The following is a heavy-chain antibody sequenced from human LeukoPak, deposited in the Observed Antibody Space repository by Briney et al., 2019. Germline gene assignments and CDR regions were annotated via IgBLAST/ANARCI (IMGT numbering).Heavy chain of an antibody. CDR1: GFTVSNNY. CDR2: VYSDGTT. V-gene: IGHV3-53*01. J-gene: IGHJ4*02. D-gene: IGHD5-12*01. CDR3: AKDQAWLRFDY. Sequence: GGSLRLSCAASGFTVSNNYMSWVRQAPGKGLEWVSFVYSDGTTYYADSVKGRFTISRDNSKNTLYLQMNSLRAEDTAVYYCAKDQAWLRFDYWGQGTLVTVSS.